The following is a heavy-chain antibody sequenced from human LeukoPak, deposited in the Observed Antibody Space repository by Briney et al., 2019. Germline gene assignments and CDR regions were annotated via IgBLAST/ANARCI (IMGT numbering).Heavy chain of an antibody. CDR2: ISGSGGST. J-gene: IGHJ4*02. CDR1: GDSISRSTYY. V-gene: IGHV3-23*01. Sequence: ETLSLTCTVSGDSISRSTYYWAWIRQPSGKGLEWVSAISGSGGSTYYADSVKGRFTISRDNSKNTLYLQMNSLRAEDTAVYYCAKDGILGIAFVPTDYYFDYWGQGTLVTVSS. D-gene: IGHD6-13*01. CDR3: AKDGILGIAFVPTDYYFDY.